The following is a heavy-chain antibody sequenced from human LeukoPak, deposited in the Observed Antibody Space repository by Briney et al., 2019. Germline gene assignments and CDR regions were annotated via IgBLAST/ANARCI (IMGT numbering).Heavy chain of an antibody. CDR2: IGTTGDP. Sequence: PGGSLRLSCAASGFTFSNYDMHWVRQAPGKGLEWVSAIGTTGDPYYPGSVEGRFSISRENANNSLSLQMNSLRAGDTAVYYCARSIAAPYYFDYWGRGTLVTVSS. J-gene: IGHJ4*02. V-gene: IGHV3-13*05. CDR1: GFTFSNYD. CDR3: ARSIAAPYYFDY. D-gene: IGHD6-13*01.